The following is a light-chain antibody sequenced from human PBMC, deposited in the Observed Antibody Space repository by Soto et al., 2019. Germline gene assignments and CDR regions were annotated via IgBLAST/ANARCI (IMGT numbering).Light chain of an antibody. CDR1: SSNFGGYNS. CDR3: SSYAGSNSFVV. V-gene: IGLV2-8*01. J-gene: IGLJ2*01. Sequence: QSALTQPPSASGSPGQSVTISCTGTSSNFGGYNSVSWYQQHPGKAPKLMIYEVSKRPSGVPDRFSGSKSGNTASLTVSGLQAEDEADYYCSSYAGSNSFVVFGGGTKRTVL. CDR2: EVS.